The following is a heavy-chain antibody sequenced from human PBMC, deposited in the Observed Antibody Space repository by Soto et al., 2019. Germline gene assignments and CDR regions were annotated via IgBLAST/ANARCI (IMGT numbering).Heavy chain of an antibody. Sequence: ASVKVSCKASGFTFTSSAVQWVRQARGQRLEWIGLIVVGSGHTNYAQKFQERVTITRDMYTSTAYMELSSLRSEDTAVYYCAADAITMVRGVISPLDYWGQGTLVTVSS. CDR3: AADAITMVRGVISPLDY. V-gene: IGHV1-58*01. D-gene: IGHD3-10*01. CDR2: IVVGSGHT. CDR1: GFTFTSSA. J-gene: IGHJ4*02.